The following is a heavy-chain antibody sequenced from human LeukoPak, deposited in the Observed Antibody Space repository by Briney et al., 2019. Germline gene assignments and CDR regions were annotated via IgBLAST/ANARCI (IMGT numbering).Heavy chain of an antibody. Sequence: PGGSLRLSCAASGFTISTYAMGWVRQAPGKGLEWVSAISGSGGSTYYADSVKGRFTISRDNSKNTLYLQMNSLRAEDTAVYYCAKTGGNSLRNAFDIWGQGTMVTVSS. V-gene: IGHV3-23*01. CDR3: AKTGGNSLRNAFDI. J-gene: IGHJ3*02. D-gene: IGHD4-23*01. CDR2: ISGSGGST. CDR1: GFTISTYA.